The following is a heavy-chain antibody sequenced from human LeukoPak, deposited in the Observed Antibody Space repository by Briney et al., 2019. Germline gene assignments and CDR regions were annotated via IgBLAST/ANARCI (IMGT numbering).Heavy chain of an antibody. CDR2: IIPIFGTA. V-gene: IGHV1-69*06. CDR1: GGTFSSYA. CDR3: ARGMTYYDILTGKNYYYYMDV. D-gene: IGHD3-9*01. Sequence: SVKVSCKASGGTFSSYAISWVRQAPGQGLEWMGGIIPIFGTANYAQKFQGRVTITADKSTSTAYMELSSLRSEDTAVYYCARGMTYYDILTGKNYYYYMDVCGKGTTVTVSS. J-gene: IGHJ6*03.